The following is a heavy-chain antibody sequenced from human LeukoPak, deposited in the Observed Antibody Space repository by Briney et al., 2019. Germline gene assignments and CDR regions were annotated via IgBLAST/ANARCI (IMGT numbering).Heavy chain of an antibody. CDR3: GTRAY. V-gene: IGHV3-7*01. J-gene: IGHJ4*02. Sequence: GGSLRLSCAASGFTFKTYWMIWVRRPPGKGLEWVANINQDGSEKYYVDSVKGRFTVSRDNAKNPLYLQLNNLRAEDTAVYYCGTRAYWGQGTLVTVSS. CDR1: GFTFKTYW. CDR2: INQDGSEK.